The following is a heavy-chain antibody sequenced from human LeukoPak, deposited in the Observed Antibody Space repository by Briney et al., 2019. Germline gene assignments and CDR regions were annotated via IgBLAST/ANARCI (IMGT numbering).Heavy chain of an antibody. Sequence: ASVKVSCKTSGGTFNNSAISWVRQAPGQGLEWLGGIMPLFGTAGYAQKFQGRVTITKDESTRTVYLELTSLTSDDTAVYYWARMVLWFGHLSDYWGQGTLVTVSS. CDR2: IMPLFGTA. CDR3: ARMVLWFGHLSDY. D-gene: IGHD3-10*01. CDR1: GGTFNNSA. J-gene: IGHJ4*02. V-gene: IGHV1-69*05.